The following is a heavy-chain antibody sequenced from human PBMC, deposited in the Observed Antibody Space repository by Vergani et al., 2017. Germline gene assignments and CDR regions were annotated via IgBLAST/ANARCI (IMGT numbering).Heavy chain of an antibody. J-gene: IGHJ6*02. V-gene: IGHV3-23*01. CDR3: AKANPRNRGYDYLYYYHAMDV. CDR2: ISGSGGST. CDR1: GFTFNHYA. Sequence: EVQLLESGGDLVQPGGSLRLSCAASGFTFNHYAMNWVRQAPGKGLEWVSGISGSGGSTYYAGSVKGRFTISRDSSKNTLDLQMNSLSAGDTAVYYCAKANPRNRGYDYLYYYHAMDVWGQGPTVTVSS. D-gene: IGHD5-12*01.